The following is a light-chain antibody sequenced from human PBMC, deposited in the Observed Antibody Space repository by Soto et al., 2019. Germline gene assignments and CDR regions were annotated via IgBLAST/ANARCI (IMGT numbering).Light chain of an antibody. CDR3: QQYYSTPLP. Sequence: DIVMTQSPDSLAVSLGERATINCKSSQSVLYSSNNKNYLAWYQQKPGQPPKLLIYWASTRESGVPDRFSGSESSTDFTLIINSLQAEDAAVYYRQQYYSTPLPFGGGTKVEIK. CDR1: QSVLYSSNNKNY. J-gene: IGKJ4*01. V-gene: IGKV4-1*01. CDR2: WAS.